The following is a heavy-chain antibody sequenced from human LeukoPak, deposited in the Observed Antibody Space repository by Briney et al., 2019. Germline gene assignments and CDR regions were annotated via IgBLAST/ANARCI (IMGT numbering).Heavy chain of an antibody. CDR3: LGSYSESPN. CDR1: GFTFSYNW. Sequence: GGSLRLYCAASGFTFSYNWMHWVRQAPGKGLVWVSRISSDGRTTHYADSVKGRFTIFRDSAKNTLFLQMNDLRAEDTAVYYCLGSYSESPNWGQGTLVTVSS. J-gene: IGHJ4*02. CDR2: ISSDGRTT. D-gene: IGHD3-10*01. V-gene: IGHV3-74*01.